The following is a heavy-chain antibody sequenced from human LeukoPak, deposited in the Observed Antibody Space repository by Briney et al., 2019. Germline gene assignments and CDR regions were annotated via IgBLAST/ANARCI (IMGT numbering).Heavy chain of an antibody. CDR2: IRQDGGTM. V-gene: IGHV3-7*01. J-gene: IGHJ4*02. Sequence: GGSLRLSCAASGFTFSSYWMSWVRQAPGKGLEWVANIRQDGGTMSYVDSEKGRFTISRDNAKNSLYLQMSSLRAEDTAVYYCVRDRGFGADDYWGQGTLVTVSS. CDR3: VRDRGFGADDY. D-gene: IGHD3-10*01. CDR1: GFTFSSYW.